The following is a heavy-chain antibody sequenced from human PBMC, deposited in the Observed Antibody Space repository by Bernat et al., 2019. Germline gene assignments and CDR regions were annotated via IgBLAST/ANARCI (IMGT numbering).Heavy chain of an antibody. V-gene: IGHV3-30-3*01. CDR1: GFTFSSYA. D-gene: IGHD4-17*01. Sequence: QVQLVESGGGVVQPGRSLRLSCAASGFTFSSYAMHWVRQAPGKGLEWVAVISYDGSNKYYADSVKGRFTSSRDNSKNTLYLQMNSLRAEETAVYYCARELITVTTNLVYYYGMDFWGQGTTVTVSS. J-gene: IGHJ6*02. CDR2: ISYDGSNK. CDR3: ARELITVTTNLVYYYGMDF.